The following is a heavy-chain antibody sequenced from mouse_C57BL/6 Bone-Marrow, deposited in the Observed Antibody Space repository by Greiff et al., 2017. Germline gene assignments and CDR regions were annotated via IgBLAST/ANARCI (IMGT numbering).Heavy chain of an antibody. V-gene: IGHV1-74*01. CDR3: AIHLIYYGSSFAMDY. CDR1: GYTFTSYW. D-gene: IGHD1-1*01. J-gene: IGHJ4*01. Sequence: QVQLQQPGAELVKPGASVKVSCKASGYTFTSYWMHWVKQRPGQGLEWIGRIHPSDSDTNYNQKFKGKATLTVDKSSSTAYMQLSSLTSEDSAVHYCAIHLIYYGSSFAMDYWGQGTSVTVSS. CDR2: IHPSDSDT.